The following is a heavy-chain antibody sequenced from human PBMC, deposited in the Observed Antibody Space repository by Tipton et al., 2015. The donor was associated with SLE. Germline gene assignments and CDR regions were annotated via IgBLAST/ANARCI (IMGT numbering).Heavy chain of an antibody. Sequence: SGFTFSSYGMHRARQAPGKGLEWVAFTRYDGSNKYYADSLKGRFTISRDNAKNSLYLQMNSLRAEDTAVYYCASPGGYNYNFAYWGQGTLVTVSS. D-gene: IGHD5-24*01. CDR1: GFTFSSYG. V-gene: IGHV3-30*02. CDR3: ASPGGYNYNFAY. CDR2: TRYDGSNK. J-gene: IGHJ4*02.